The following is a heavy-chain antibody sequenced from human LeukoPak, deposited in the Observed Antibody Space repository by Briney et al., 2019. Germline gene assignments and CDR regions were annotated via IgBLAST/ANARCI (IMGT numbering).Heavy chain of an antibody. J-gene: IGHJ4*02. Sequence: GESLMISCKGSGYSFTTYWIGWVRQMPGKGLEWMGIIYPGDSDTRYSPSFQGQVTISADKSTSTAYLQWSSLKASDTAMYYCARTYCGGDCYYSYFDYWGQGTLVTVSS. CDR3: ARTYCGGDCYYSYFDY. V-gene: IGHV5-51*01. D-gene: IGHD2-21*02. CDR2: IYPGDSDT. CDR1: GYSFTTYW.